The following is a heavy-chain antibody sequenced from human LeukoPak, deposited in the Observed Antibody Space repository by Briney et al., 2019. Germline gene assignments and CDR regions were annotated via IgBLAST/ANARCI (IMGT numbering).Heavy chain of an antibody. Sequence: SGGSLRLSCAASGFTFSSYAMSWVRQAPGKGLEWVSSISSSSSYIYYADSVKGRFTISRDNAKNSLYLQMNSLRAEDTAVYYCARCIAAAGDNWFDPWGQGTLVTVSS. CDR1: GFTFSSYA. CDR3: ARCIAAAGDNWFDP. V-gene: IGHV3-21*01. CDR2: ISSSSSYI. D-gene: IGHD6-13*01. J-gene: IGHJ5*02.